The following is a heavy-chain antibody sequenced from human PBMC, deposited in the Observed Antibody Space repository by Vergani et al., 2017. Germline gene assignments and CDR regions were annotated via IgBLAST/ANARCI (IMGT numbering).Heavy chain of an antibody. CDR1: GFTFDDYT. V-gene: IGHV3-43*01. CDR3: AKEGPTTDGELDY. J-gene: IGHJ4*02. D-gene: IGHD4-17*01. CDR2: ISWDGGSK. Sequence: EVQLVESGGVVVQPGGSLRLSCAASGFTFDDYTMHWVRQATGKGLEWVSLISWDGGSKYYADSVKGRFTISRDNSKNSLHLQMNSLRTEDTALYYCAKEGPTTDGELDYWGQGTLVTVSS.